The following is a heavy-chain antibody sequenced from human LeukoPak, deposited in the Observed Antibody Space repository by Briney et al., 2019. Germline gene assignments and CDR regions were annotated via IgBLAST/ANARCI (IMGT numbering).Heavy chain of an antibody. Sequence: SETLSLTCSVSGXSISPYYWSWIRQPPGKGLEWIGYIYYTGDTNYNPSLKSRVTISVDTSENQFSLRLSSVTAADTAVYYCTRGTVTINYFDYWGQGTLVTVSS. CDR2: IYYTGDT. CDR3: TRGTVTINYFDY. CDR1: GXSISPYY. V-gene: IGHV4-59*01. D-gene: IGHD4-17*01. J-gene: IGHJ4*02.